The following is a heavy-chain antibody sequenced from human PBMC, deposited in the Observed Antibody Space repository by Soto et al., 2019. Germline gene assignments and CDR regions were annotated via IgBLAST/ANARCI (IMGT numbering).Heavy chain of an antibody. J-gene: IGHJ4*02. CDR2: ISGGGRPI. D-gene: IGHD6-19*01. V-gene: IGHV3-48*02. CDR1: GFTFSTFS. Sequence: EVQLVESGGGSVQPGGSLRRSCAASGFTFSTFSMNWVRQAPGRGLEWISYISGGGRPISYADSVKGRFTISRDNAKNSLYLQMDSLTDEGTAVYYCARDLGWAFDSWGQGTLVTVSS. CDR3: ARDLGWAFDS.